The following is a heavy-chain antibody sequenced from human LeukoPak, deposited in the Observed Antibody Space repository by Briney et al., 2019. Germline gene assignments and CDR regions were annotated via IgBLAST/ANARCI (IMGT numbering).Heavy chain of an antibody. V-gene: IGHV4-59*04. D-gene: IGHD2-15*01. CDR1: GGSISSYY. CDR3: ARRGSGSGGNFDY. CDR2: IYYSGTT. Sequence: PSETLSLTCTVSGGSISSYYWSWIRQPPGKGLEWIATIYYSGTTYYNPSLKSRVTISVDTSKNQFSLNLSSVTAADTAVYYCARRGSGSGGNFDYGGREPLS. J-gene: IGHJ4*02.